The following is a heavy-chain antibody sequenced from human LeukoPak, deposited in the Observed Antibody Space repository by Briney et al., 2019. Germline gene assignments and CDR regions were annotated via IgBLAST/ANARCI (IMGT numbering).Heavy chain of an antibody. CDR2: TYYRSKWYN. V-gene: IGHV6-1*01. Sequence: SQTLSLTCAISGDSVSSKTAAWNWIRQSPSRGLEWLGRTYYRSKWYNDYAVSVKSRITINPDTSKNQFSLKLSSVTAADTAVYYCARGWGSGYYYYYYYMDVWGKGTTVTVSS. J-gene: IGHJ6*03. CDR1: GDSVSSKTAA. D-gene: IGHD3-16*01. CDR3: ARGWGSGYYYYYYYMDV.